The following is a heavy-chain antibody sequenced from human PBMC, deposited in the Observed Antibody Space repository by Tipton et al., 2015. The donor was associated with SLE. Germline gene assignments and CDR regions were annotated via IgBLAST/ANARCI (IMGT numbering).Heavy chain of an antibody. CDR3: ARREYSYFNWYFDL. J-gene: IGHJ2*01. Sequence: TLSLTCTVSGGSINSGSYSWSWIRQPAGKGLEWIGYIYTSGSTYYNPPLKSRVTISVDTSKNQFSLKLSSVTAADTAVYYCARREYSYFNWYFDLWGRGTLVTVSS. D-gene: IGHD5-18*01. CDR1: GGSINSGSYS. V-gene: IGHV4-61*09. CDR2: IYTSGST.